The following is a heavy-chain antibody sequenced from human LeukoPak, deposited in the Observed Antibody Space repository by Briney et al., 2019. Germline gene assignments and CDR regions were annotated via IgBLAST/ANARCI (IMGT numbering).Heavy chain of an antibody. CDR2: IYASGRT. J-gene: IGHJ1*01. Sequence: SETLSLTCTVSGGSITTYYWSWVRQPAGKGLEWIGLIYASGRTTYNPSLKSRVTMSVDTSKNQFSLKLSSVTAADRAVYYCARAPYGGNQYFQHWGQGTLVTVSS. V-gene: IGHV4-4*07. D-gene: IGHD4-23*01. CDR3: ARAPYGGNQYFQH. CDR1: GGSITTYY.